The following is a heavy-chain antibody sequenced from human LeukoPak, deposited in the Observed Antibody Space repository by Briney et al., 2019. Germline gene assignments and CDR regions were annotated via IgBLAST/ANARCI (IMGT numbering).Heavy chain of an antibody. CDR1: GFTFDDYT. CDR3: ARGGVDS. V-gene: IGHV3-43*01. Sequence: GGSLRLSCAASGFTFDDYTMHWVRQTPGKGLEWVSLISWDGSSTFYADSVKGRFTISRDNAKKTLYLQMNSLRVEDTAVYYCARGGVDSWGQGTLVTVSS. CDR2: ISWDGSST. D-gene: IGHD3-16*01. J-gene: IGHJ4*02.